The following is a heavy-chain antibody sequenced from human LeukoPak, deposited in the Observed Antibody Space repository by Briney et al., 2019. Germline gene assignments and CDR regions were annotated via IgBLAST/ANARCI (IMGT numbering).Heavy chain of an antibody. CDR1: GGSISSGGYS. CDR2: IYYSGST. J-gene: IGHJ4*02. CDR3: ARGDWTPYFDY. Sequence: SETLSLTCAVSGGSISSGGYSWSWIRQPPGKGLEWIGYIYYSGSTYYNPSPKSRVTISVDTSKNQFSLKLSSVTAADTAVYYCARGDWTPYFDYWGQGTLVTVSS. D-gene: IGHD3/OR15-3a*01. V-gene: IGHV4-30-2*03.